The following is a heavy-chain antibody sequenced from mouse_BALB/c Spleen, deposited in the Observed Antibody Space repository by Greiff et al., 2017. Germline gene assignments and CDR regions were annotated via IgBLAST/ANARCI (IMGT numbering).Heavy chain of an antibody. V-gene: IGHV5-12-2*01. CDR2: ISNGGGST. J-gene: IGHJ4*01. Sequence: EVKLVESGGGLVQPGGSLKLSCAASGFTFSSYTMSWVRQTPEKRLEWVAYISNGGGSTYYPDTVKGRFTISRDNAKNTLYLQMSSLKSEDTAMYYCARHTDYYGSLYAMDYWGQGTSVTVSS. CDR3: ARHTDYYGSLYAMDY. CDR1: GFTFSSYT. D-gene: IGHD1-2*01.